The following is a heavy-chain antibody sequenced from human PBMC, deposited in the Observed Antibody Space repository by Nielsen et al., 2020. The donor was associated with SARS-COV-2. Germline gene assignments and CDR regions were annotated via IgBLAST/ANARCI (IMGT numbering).Heavy chain of an antibody. CDR2: ISAYNGNT. V-gene: IGHV1-18*01. CDR3: ARARGYSYGYMYYYYGMDV. Sequence: SVKVSCKASGYTFTSYCISWVRQAPGQGLEWMGWISAYNGNTNYAQKLQGRVTMTTDTSTSTAYMELRSMRSDDTAVYYCARARGYSYGYMYYYYGMDVWGQGTTVTVSS. J-gene: IGHJ6*02. D-gene: IGHD5-18*01. CDR1: GYTFTSYC.